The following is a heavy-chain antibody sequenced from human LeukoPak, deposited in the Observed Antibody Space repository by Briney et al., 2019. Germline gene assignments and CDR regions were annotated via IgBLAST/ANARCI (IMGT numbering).Heavy chain of an antibody. CDR3: ARDGADDYGDSTWTYYYYMDV. V-gene: IGHV3-66*02. CDR1: GFTVSSNY. J-gene: IGHJ6*03. CDR2: IYSGGSK. D-gene: IGHD4-17*01. Sequence: PGGSLRLSCAASGFTVSSNYMSWVRQAPGKGLEWVSVIYSGGSKYYADSVKGRFTISRDNSKNTLYLQMNSLRAEDTAVYYCARDGADDYGDSTWTYYYYMDVWGKGTTVTVSS.